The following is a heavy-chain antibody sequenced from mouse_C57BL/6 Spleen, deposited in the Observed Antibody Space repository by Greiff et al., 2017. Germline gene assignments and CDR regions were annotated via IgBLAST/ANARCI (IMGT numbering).Heavy chain of an antibody. CDR2: IYPGDGDT. J-gene: IGHJ2*01. CDR3: AKGRWLQGYFDY. V-gene: IGHV1-82*01. Sequence: VQLQESGPELVKPGASVKISCKASGYAFSSSWMNWVKQRPGKGLEWIGRIYPGDGDTNYNGKFKGKATLTADKSSSTAYMQLSSLTSEDSAVYFCAKGRWLQGYFDYWGQGTTLTVSS. D-gene: IGHD2-3*01. CDR1: GYAFSSSW.